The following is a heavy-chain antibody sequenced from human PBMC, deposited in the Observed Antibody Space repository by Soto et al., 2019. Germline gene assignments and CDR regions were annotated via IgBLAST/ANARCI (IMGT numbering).Heavy chain of an antibody. CDR2: KSYDGSNK. V-gene: IGHV3-30*18. CDR1: GFTFSSFG. Sequence: PGGSLRLSCAASGFTFSSFGMHWVRQAPGKGLEWVAVKSYDGSNKYYADSVKGRFTISRDNSKNTLYLQMNSLRAEDTAVYYCAKVSGNYYRMDVWGQGTTVTVSS. J-gene: IGHJ6*02. D-gene: IGHD3-10*01. CDR3: AKVSGNYYRMDV.